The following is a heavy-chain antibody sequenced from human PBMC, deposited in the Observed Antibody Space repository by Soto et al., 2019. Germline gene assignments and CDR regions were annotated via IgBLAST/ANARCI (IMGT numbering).Heavy chain of an antibody. CDR3: AKDSRDSMIVGGMDV. V-gene: IGHV3-23*01. CDR1: GFTFSSYS. Sequence: AGGSLRLSCAASGFTFSSYSMNWVRQAPGKGLEWVSAISGSGGSTYYADSVKGRFTISRDNSKNTLYLQMNSLRAEDTAVYYCAKDSRDSMIVGGMDVWGQGTTVTVSS. CDR2: ISGSGGST. J-gene: IGHJ6*02. D-gene: IGHD3-22*01.